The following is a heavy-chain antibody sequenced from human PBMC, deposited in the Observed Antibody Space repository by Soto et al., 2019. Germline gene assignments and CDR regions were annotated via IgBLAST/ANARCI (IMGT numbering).Heavy chain of an antibody. V-gene: IGHV4-31*03. CDR1: GDSSNRGDYY. CDR3: SREGYNYNGMDV. Sequence: SETLSVTCTVAGDSSNRGDYYWSWVRHHPVKGLEWIGYIYYSGATSYNPSLKGRVTISLDTSENQFSLRLSSVAAADTAVYYCSREGYNYNGMDVWGQGTTVTVSS. CDR2: IYYSGAT. J-gene: IGHJ6*02.